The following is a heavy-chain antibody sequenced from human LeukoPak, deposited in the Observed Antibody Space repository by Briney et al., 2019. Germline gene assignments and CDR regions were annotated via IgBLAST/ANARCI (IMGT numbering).Heavy chain of an antibody. V-gene: IGHV3-74*01. J-gene: IGHJ4*02. CDR1: GFTFSDYW. CDR2: INSDGTTT. D-gene: IGHD4/OR15-4a*01. CDR3: ARRAGAYSHPYDY. Sequence: PGGSLRLSCAASGFTFSDYWMHWVRQAPGKGLVWVSRINSDGTTTHYSDSVKGRFTISRDNSKNTLYLQMNSLRAEDTAVYYCARRAGAYSHPYDYWGQGTLVTVSS.